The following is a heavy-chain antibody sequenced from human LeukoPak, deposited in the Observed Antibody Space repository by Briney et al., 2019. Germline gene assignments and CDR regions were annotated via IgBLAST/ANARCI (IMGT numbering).Heavy chain of an antibody. CDR3: ASVFSRSSGWYDSYYYMDV. Sequence: GASVKVSSKASGYTFTGYYMHWVRQAPGQGLEWMGGINPNSGGTNYAQKFQGRVTMTRDTSISTAYMELSRLRSDDTAVYYCASVFSRSSGWYDSYYYMDVWGKGTTVTVSS. J-gene: IGHJ6*03. CDR2: INPNSGGT. V-gene: IGHV1-2*02. D-gene: IGHD6-19*01. CDR1: GYTFTGYY.